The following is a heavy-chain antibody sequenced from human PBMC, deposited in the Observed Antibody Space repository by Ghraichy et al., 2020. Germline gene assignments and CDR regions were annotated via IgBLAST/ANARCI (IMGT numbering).Heavy chain of an antibody. V-gene: IGHV4-34*01. CDR3: ARGEDYYDSSGYLSA. CDR1: SGSFSGYY. J-gene: IGHJ5*02. Sequence: SETLSLTCAVYSGSFSGYYWSWIRQPPGNGLEWIGEINHSGSTNYNPSLKSRVTISVDTSKNQFSLKLSSWTAAVTAVYYCARGEDYYDSSGYLSAWGQGTLVTVSS. CDR2: INHSGST. D-gene: IGHD3-22*01.